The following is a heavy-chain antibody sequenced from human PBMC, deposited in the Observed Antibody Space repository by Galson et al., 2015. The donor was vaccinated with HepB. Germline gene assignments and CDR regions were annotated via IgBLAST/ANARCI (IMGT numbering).Heavy chain of an antibody. CDR2: ISAYNGNT. V-gene: IGHV1-18*04. Sequence: SVKVSCKASGYTFTSYGISWVRQAPGQGLEWMGWISAYNGNTNYAQKLQGRVTMTTDTSTSTAYMELRSLRSDDTAVYYCARDLLSPPIGYYYGSGSPFDYWGQGTLVTVSS. CDR3: ARDLLSPPIGYYYGSGSPFDY. J-gene: IGHJ4*02. D-gene: IGHD3-10*01. CDR1: GYTFTSYG.